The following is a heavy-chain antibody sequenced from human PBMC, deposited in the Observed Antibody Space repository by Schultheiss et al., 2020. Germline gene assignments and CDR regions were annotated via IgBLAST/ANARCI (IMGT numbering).Heavy chain of an antibody. J-gene: IGHJ6*02. CDR3: AAGTYAVTTRYYYGMDV. D-gene: IGHD4-17*01. CDR2: INAGNGNT. Sequence: ASVKVSCKASGYTFTSYAMHWVRQAPGQRLEWMGWINAGNGNTKYSQKFQGRVTITRDTSASTAYMELSSLRSEDTAVYYCAAGTYAVTTRYYYGMDVWGQGTTVTVSS. CDR1: GYTFTSYA. V-gene: IGHV1-3*01.